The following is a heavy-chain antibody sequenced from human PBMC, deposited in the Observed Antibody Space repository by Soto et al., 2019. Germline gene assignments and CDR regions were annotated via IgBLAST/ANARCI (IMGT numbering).Heavy chain of an antibody. V-gene: IGHV3-53*04. Sequence: GGSLRLSCAASGFTVSSNYMSWVRQAPGKGLEWVSVIYSGGSTYYADSVKGRFTISRHNSKNTLYLQMNSLRAEDTAVYYCARAITGTTPWFDPWGQGTLVTVSS. CDR2: IYSGGST. J-gene: IGHJ5*02. CDR1: GFTVSSNY. D-gene: IGHD1-7*01. CDR3: ARAITGTTPWFDP.